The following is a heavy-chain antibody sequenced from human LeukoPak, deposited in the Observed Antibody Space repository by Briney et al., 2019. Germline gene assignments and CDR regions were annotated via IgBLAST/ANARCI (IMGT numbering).Heavy chain of an antibody. J-gene: IGHJ5*02. V-gene: IGHV4-4*07. D-gene: IGHD3-10*01. CDR1: GGSISSNY. CDR2: IYTSGST. CDR3: ARGRARYYYGSGRPKHPYNWFDP. Sequence: PSETLSLTCTVSGGSISSNYWSWIRQPAGKGLEWIGRIYTSGSTNYNPSLKSRVTMSVDTSKNQFSLKLSSVTAADTAVYYCARGRARYYYGSGRPKHPYNWFDPWGQGTLVTVSS.